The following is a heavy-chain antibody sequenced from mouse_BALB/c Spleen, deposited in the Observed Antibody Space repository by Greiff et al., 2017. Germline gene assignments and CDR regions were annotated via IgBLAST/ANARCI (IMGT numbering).Heavy chain of an antibody. CDR3: ARGVYDGYYVAY. CDR2: ISSGSSTI. D-gene: IGHD2-3*01. V-gene: IGHV5-17*02. CDR1: GFTFSSFG. Sequence: EVKVEESGGGLVQPGGSRKLSCAASGFTFSSFGMHWVRQAPEKGLEWVAYISSGSSTIYYADTVKGRFTISRDNPKNTLFLQMTSLRSEDTAMYYCARGVYDGYYVAYWGQGTLVTVSA. J-gene: IGHJ3*01.